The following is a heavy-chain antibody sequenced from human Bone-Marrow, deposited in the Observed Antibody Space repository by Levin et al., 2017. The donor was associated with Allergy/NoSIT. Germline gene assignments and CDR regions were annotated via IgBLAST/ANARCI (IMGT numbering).Heavy chain of an antibody. CDR3: AKRGMGSTRPLDY. J-gene: IGHJ4*02. V-gene: IGHV3-23*01. CDR1: GFSFSSYA. CDR2: ISSSGGNT. D-gene: IGHD3-16*01. Sequence: GGSLRLSCAASGFSFSSYAMSWVRQAPGKGLEWVSSISSSGGNTYYADSVMGRFTISRDNSKNTLYLQMDSLSAEDTAVYYCAKRGMGSTRPLDYWGQGSLVIVSS.